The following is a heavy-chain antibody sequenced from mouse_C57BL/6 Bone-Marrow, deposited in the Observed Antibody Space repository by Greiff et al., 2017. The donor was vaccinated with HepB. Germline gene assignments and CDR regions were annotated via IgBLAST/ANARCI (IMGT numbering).Heavy chain of an antibody. CDR2: INYDGSST. CDR1: GFTFSDYY. D-gene: IGHD2-4*01. V-gene: IGHV5-16*01. CDR3: AREDYDVYWYFDV. Sequence: EVQRVESEGGLVQPGSSMKLSCTASGFTFSDYYMAWVRQVPEKGLEWVANINYDGSSTYYLDSLKSRFIISRDNAKNILYLQMSSLKSEDTATYYCAREDYDVYWYFDVWGTGTTVTVSS. J-gene: IGHJ1*03.